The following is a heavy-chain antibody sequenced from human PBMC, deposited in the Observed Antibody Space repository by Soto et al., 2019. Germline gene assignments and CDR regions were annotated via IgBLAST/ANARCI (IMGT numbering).Heavy chain of an antibody. D-gene: IGHD6-6*01. CDR3: AHRRPYSNSPEYFFDY. J-gene: IGHJ4*02. V-gene: IGHV2-5*02. CDR1: GFSLSTSGVD. CDR2: IYWDDDK. Sequence: QITLKESGPTLVKPTQTLTLTCTFSGFSLSTSGVDVGWIRQPPGKALEGLALIYWDDDKRYSPSLKSRLTITKDTSKTQVVLTMTNMDPLDTATYYCAHRRPYSNSPEYFFDYWGQGTLVTVSS.